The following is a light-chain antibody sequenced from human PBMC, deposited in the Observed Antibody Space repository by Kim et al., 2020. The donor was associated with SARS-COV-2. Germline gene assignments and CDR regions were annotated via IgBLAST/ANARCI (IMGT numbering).Light chain of an antibody. J-gene: IGKJ2*01. CDR2: GAS. Sequence: SVAPGERATLSCRASQRVSSNLALYQQKPGQAPRLLIYGASTRATGIPSMFSGSGSGTEFTLTISSLQSEDFAVYSCQQYNNWPYTFGQGTKLEI. V-gene: IGKV3-15*01. CDR3: QQYNNWPYT. CDR1: QRVSSN.